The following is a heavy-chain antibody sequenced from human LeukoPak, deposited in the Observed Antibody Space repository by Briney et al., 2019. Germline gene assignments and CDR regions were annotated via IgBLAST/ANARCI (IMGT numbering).Heavy chain of an antibody. J-gene: IGHJ6*02. D-gene: IGHD2-15*01. CDR2: IYSGGSS. CDR1: GFTVSSNY. Sequence: GGSLRLSCAASGFTVSSNYMSWVRQAPGKGLEWVSVIYSGGSSYYADSVKGRFTISRDNSKNTLYLQMNSLRAEDTAVYYCARARYSARARYYYYYGMDVWGQGTTVTVSS. V-gene: IGHV3-66*01. CDR3: ARARYSARARYYYYYGMDV.